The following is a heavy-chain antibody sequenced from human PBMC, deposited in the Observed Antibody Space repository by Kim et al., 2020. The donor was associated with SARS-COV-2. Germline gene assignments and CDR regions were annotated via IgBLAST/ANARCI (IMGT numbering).Heavy chain of an antibody. V-gene: IGHV4-34*01. Sequence: SETLSLTCAVYGGSFSGYYWSWIRQPPGKGLEWIGEINHSGSTNYNPSLKSRVTISVDTSKNQFSLKLSSVTAADTAVYYCARAHQKSSSTSFGYWGQGTLVTVSS. D-gene: IGHD2-2*01. CDR2: INHSGST. J-gene: IGHJ4*02. CDR3: ARAHQKSSSTSFGY. CDR1: GGSFSGYY.